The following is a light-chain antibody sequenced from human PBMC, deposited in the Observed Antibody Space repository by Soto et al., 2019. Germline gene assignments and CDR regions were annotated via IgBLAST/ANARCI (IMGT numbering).Light chain of an antibody. J-gene: IGKJ1*01. V-gene: IGKV3-15*01. Sequence: EIVMTQSPATRSLSPGEKPTLSCRPSQSLSSNLAWYQQRPGQAPRLLMYGTSTRATGFPARFSGSGSGTEYTLTISSLQSEDFAVYYCQQYNKRPQTFGQGTKVEIK. CDR3: QQYNKRPQT. CDR1: QSLSSN. CDR2: GTS.